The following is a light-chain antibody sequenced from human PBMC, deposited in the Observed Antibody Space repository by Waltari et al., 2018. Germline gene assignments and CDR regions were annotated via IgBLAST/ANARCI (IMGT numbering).Light chain of an antibody. J-gene: IGLJ1*01. CDR3: AAWDDSLSVSYV. CDR2: RSN. CDR1: NSNIGRNS. Sequence: QSVLTQPPSASGTPGQTVTISCSGTNSNIGRNSVFWYQQLPGTAPNLLIYRSNHPPSRVPCLISGPKACTAASLAHSGLRSEDEAYYYCAAWDDSLSVSYVLGSGTKVTV. V-gene: IGLV1-47*01.